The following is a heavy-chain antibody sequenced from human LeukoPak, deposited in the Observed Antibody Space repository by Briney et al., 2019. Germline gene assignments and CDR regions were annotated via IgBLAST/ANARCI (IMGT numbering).Heavy chain of an antibody. V-gene: IGHV1-2*02. J-gene: IGHJ4*02. Sequence: GESLKISCKGSGYSFTNYWIGWVRQMPGKGLEWMGWINPNSGGTNYAQKFQGRVTMTRDTSISTAYMELSRLRSDDTAVYYCARDVGGYYDSSGYTSEGGHYFDYWGQGTLVTVSS. CDR3: ARDVGGYYDSSGYTSEGGHYFDY. D-gene: IGHD3-22*01. CDR2: INPNSGGT. CDR1: GYSFTNYW.